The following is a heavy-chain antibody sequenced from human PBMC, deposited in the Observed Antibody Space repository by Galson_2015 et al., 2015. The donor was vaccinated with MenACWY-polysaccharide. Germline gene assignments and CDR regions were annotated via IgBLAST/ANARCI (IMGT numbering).Heavy chain of an antibody. D-gene: IGHD2-2*01. Sequence: LTCTVSGGSIRSGDSYWSWIRQSPGKGLEWIGYIYYSGRTNYSPSLKSRATVSLDTSKNQFSLKLSFVTAADTAVYYCASLPLGNCGSVSCYGYFHHWGQGTLVTVSS. V-gene: IGHV4-30-4*01. CDR1: GGSIRSGDSY. CDR2: IYYSGRT. J-gene: IGHJ1*01. CDR3: ASLPLGNCGSVSCYGYFHH.